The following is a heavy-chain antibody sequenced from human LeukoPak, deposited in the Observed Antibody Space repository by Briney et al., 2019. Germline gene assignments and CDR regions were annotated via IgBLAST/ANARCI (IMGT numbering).Heavy chain of an antibody. V-gene: IGHV4-59*01. CDR1: GGSISSYY. D-gene: IGHD6-13*01. CDR3: ASDIAAAGVFTFDY. J-gene: IGHJ4*02. CDR2: IYYSGSN. Sequence: PETLSLTCTVSGGSISSYYWSWIRQPPGKGLEWIGYIYYSGSNNYNPSLKSRVTISVDTSKNQFSLKLSSVTAADTAVYYCASDIAAAGVFTFDYWGQGTLVTVPS.